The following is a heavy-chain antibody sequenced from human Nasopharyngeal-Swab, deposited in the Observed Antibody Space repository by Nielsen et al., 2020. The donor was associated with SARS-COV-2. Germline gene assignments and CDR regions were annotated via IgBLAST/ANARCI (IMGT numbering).Heavy chain of an antibody. D-gene: IGHD5-18*01. CDR3: AREDTAMGNGMDV. CDR1: GFTFSSYW. V-gene: IGHV3-7*01. Sequence: GESLKISCAASGFTFSSYWMSWVRQAPGKGLEWVANIKQDGSEKYYVDSVKGRFTISRDNAKNSLYLQMNSLRAEDTAVYYCAREDTAMGNGMDVWSQGTTVTVSS. J-gene: IGHJ6*02. CDR2: IKQDGSEK.